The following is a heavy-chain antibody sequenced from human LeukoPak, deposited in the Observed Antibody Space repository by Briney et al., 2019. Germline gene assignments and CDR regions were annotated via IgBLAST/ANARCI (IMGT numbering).Heavy chain of an antibody. J-gene: IGHJ4*02. Sequence: PGGSLRLSCVVSGITFSGYSMIWVRQAPGKGLEWLSFMTTSGNTIFYADSVKDRFTISRDNAKKSLYLQMNSLRDEDTAVYYCARVGGATAVTMYFEYWGQGTLVTVSS. CDR1: GITFSGYS. D-gene: IGHD1-26*01. CDR3: ARVGGATAVTMYFEY. CDR2: MTTSGNTI. V-gene: IGHV3-48*02.